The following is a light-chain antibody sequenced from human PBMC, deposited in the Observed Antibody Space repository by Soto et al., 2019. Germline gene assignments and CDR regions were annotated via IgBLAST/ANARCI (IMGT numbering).Light chain of an antibody. J-gene: IGLJ3*02. CDR1: SSDVGVYNY. CDR3: SSYTSASTLV. CDR2: DVS. V-gene: IGLV2-14*01. Sequence: QSALTQPASVSGSPGQSITISCTGTSSDVGVYNYVSWYQQHPGKAPKLKVYDVSNRPSGVSNRFSGSKSGNTASLTISGLQADDEADYYCSSYTSASTLVFGGGTKVTV.